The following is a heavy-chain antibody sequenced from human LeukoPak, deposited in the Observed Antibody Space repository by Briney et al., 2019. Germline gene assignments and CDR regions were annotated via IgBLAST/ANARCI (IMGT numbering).Heavy chain of an antibody. D-gene: IGHD3-22*01. V-gene: IGHV1-2*02. CDR2: INPNSGGT. CDR3: ARVGHYYDSSGYYTFDF. CDR1: GYTCTDYY. J-gene: IGHJ4*02. Sequence: ASVKVSCKASGYTCTDYYLHWVRQAPGQGLEWMGWINPNSGGTNYAQKFQGRGTMTRDTSISTAYMELSRLRSGDTAVYYCARVGHYYDSSGYYTFDFWGQGTLVTVSS.